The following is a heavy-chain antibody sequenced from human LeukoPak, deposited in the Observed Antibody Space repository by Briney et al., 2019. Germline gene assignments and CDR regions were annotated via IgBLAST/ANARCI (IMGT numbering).Heavy chain of an antibody. CDR1: GGSFSGYY. J-gene: IGHJ2*01. CDR2: INHSGST. CDR3: ARFNGAYYYDSSGPQAAYWYFDL. Sequence: SETLSLTCAVYGGSFSGYYWSWIRQPPGKGLEWIGEINHSGSTNYNPSLKSRVTISVDTSKNQFSLKLSSVTAADTAVYYCARFNGAYYYDSSGPQAAYWYFDLWGRGTLVTVSS. D-gene: IGHD3-22*01. V-gene: IGHV4-34*01.